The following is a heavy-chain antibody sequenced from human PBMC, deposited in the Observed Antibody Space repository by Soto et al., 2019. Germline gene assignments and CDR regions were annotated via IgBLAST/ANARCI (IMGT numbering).Heavy chain of an antibody. CDR3: ATEVARRDYYYYGMDV. CDR1: GGTFSSYA. Sequence: QVQLVQSGAEVKKPGSSVKVSCKASGGTFSSYAISWVRQTPGQGLEWMGGIIPIFGTANYAQKFQGRVTITADESTSTAYMELSSLRSEDTAVYYCATEVARRDYYYYGMDVWGQGTTVTVSS. CDR2: IIPIFGTA. J-gene: IGHJ6*02. D-gene: IGHD2-15*01. V-gene: IGHV1-69*01.